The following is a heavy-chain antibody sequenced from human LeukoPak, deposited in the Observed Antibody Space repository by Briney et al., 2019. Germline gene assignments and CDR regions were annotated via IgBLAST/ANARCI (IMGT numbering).Heavy chain of an antibody. V-gene: IGHV3-74*01. CDR1: GFSLSGYW. D-gene: IGHD5/OR15-5a*01. CDR3: ARFSVYESDS. CDR2: INRDGSDP. J-gene: IGHJ4*02. Sequence: PGGSLRLSCEASGFSLSGYWMHWVRQAPGKGLVWVSRINRDGSDPTYADSVKGRYTISRDNAKNMLYLQMNSLRVDDTAVYYCARFSVYESDSWGQGTLVTVSS.